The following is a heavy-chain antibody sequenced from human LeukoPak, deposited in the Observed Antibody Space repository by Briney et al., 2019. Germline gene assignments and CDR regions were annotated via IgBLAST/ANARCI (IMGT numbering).Heavy chain of an antibody. V-gene: IGHV1-2*02. CDR1: GYTFTIYY. D-gene: IGHD3-10*01. CDR3: ARGFYYGSGSYYNGGHAFDI. CDR2: IYPNSGGA. Sequence: ASVKVSCKASGYTFTIYYIHWVRQAPGQGLEWMGSIYPNSGGANYAQKFQGRVTMTRGTSISTAYMELSRLRSDDTAVYYCARGFYYGSGSYYNGGHAFDIWGQGTMVTVSS. J-gene: IGHJ3*02.